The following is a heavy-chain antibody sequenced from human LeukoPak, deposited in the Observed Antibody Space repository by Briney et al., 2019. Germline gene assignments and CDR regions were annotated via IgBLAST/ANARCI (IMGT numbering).Heavy chain of an antibody. D-gene: IGHD3-9*01. J-gene: IGHJ4*02. Sequence: PGGSLRLSCAASEFTFSSYGMSWVRQAPGKGLEWVSAISSSGSTIYYADSVKGRFTISRDNAKNSLYLQMNSLRADDTAVYYCAREYYDILTGYYNGVDYWGQGTLVTVSS. CDR1: EFTFSSYG. V-gene: IGHV3-48*04. CDR3: AREYYDILTGYYNGVDY. CDR2: ISSSGSTI.